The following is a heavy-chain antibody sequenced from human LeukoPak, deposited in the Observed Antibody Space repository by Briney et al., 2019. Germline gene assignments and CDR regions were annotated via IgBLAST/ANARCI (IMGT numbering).Heavy chain of an antibody. J-gene: IGHJ5*02. CDR2: IYYSGST. Sequence: PSETLSLTCTVSGGSISSSSYYWGWIRQPPGKGLEWIGSIYYSGSTYYNPSLKSRVTISVDTSKNQFSLKLSSVTAADTAVYYCARATRDILYYYDSSGYSGWFDPWGQGTLVTVSS. CDR3: ARATRDILYYYDSSGYSGWFDP. CDR1: GGSISSSSYY. V-gene: IGHV4-39*07. D-gene: IGHD3-22*01.